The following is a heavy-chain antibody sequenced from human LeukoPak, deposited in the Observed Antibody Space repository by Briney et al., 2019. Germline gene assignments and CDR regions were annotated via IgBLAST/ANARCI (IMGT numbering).Heavy chain of an antibody. CDR3: AREPDTQQWRVHFDY. CDR1: GFTFSSYA. V-gene: IGHV3-30-3*01. Sequence: GGSLRLSCAASGFTFSSYAMHWVRQAPGKGLEWVAVISYDGSNKYYADSVKGRFTISRDNSKNTLYLQMNSLRAEDTAVYYCAREPDTQQWRVHFDYWGQGTLVTVSS. CDR2: ISYDGSNK. J-gene: IGHJ4*02. D-gene: IGHD6-19*01.